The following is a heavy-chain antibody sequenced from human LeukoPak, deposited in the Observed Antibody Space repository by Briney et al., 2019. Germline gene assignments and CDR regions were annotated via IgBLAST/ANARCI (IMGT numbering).Heavy chain of an antibody. Sequence: PGRSLRLSCAASRFTFSYYSMNWVRQAPGQGLEGVSSISSSSSYIYYADSVKGRFTISRDNAKNSLYLQMNSLRADDTAVYYCARSNGLRYFDRWGQGTLVTVSS. D-gene: IGHD4-11*01. CDR3: ARSNGLRYFDR. CDR1: RFTFSYYS. V-gene: IGHV3-21*01. CDR2: ISSSSSYI. J-gene: IGHJ4*02.